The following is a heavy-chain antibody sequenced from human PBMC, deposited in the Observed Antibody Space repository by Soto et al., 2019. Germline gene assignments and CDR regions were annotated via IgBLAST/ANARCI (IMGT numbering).Heavy chain of an antibody. D-gene: IGHD3-10*01. CDR2: ISAYNGNT. V-gene: IGHV1-18*01. Sequence: QVQLLQSGAEVKKPGASVKVSCKASGYTFTSYGITWVRQAPGQGLEWMGWISAYNGNTNYSQQLQGRVTMTTDTSTSTAYMELRSLRSDDTDVYYCGGDGVVRGVISSRDPDGMDVWGQGTPVTVSS. CDR3: GGDGVVRGVISSRDPDGMDV. J-gene: IGHJ6*02. CDR1: GYTFTSYG.